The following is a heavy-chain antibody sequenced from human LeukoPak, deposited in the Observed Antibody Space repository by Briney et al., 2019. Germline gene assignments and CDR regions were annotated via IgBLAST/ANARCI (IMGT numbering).Heavy chain of an antibody. CDR2: ISYDGSNK. Sequence: GGSLRLSCAASGFTFSSYGMPWVRQAPGKGLEWVAVISYDGSNKYYADSVKGRFTISRDNSKNTLYLQMNSLRAEDTAVYYCANERRYYFDYWGQGTLVTVSS. V-gene: IGHV3-30*18. J-gene: IGHJ4*02. CDR3: ANERRYYFDY. CDR1: GFTFSSYG.